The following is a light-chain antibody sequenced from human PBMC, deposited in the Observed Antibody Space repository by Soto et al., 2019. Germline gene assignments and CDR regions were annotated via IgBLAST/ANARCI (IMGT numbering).Light chain of an antibody. CDR1: QSISAF. V-gene: IGKV1-39*01. Sequence: DIQLTQSPSSLSASLGDKVTITCRASQSISAFLHWYQQKPGKAPKLLIYAASRLQGGVPSRFTGSGSGTDFTLTISSLQSEDSATYYCQQSYSTSWTFGQGTKVDIK. CDR3: QQSYSTSWT. CDR2: AAS. J-gene: IGKJ1*01.